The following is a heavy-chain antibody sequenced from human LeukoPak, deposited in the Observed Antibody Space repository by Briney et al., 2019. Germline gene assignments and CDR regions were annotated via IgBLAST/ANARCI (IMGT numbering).Heavy chain of an antibody. Sequence: ASVKVSCKASGYTFTGYYMHWVRQAPGQGLEWMGWINPSSGGTNYAQKFQGRVTMTRDTSISTAYMELSRLRSDDTAVYYCARQDTGLRLGEPYAFDIWGQGTMVTVSS. J-gene: IGHJ3*02. CDR2: INPSSGGT. V-gene: IGHV1-2*02. D-gene: IGHD3-16*01. CDR1: GYTFTGYY. CDR3: ARQDTGLRLGEPYAFDI.